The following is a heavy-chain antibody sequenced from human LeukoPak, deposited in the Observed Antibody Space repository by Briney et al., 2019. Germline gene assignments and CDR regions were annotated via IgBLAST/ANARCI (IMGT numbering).Heavy chain of an antibody. Sequence: GGSLRLSCAASGFTFSSYSMNWVRQAPGKGLEWVSSISSSSSYIYYADSVKGRFTISRDNAKNSLYLQMNSLRAEDTAVYYCAIFGVVILESTSHWGQGTLVTVSS. J-gene: IGHJ4*02. CDR2: ISSSSSYI. CDR3: AIFGVVILESTSH. D-gene: IGHD3-3*01. CDR1: GFTFSSYS. V-gene: IGHV3-21*01.